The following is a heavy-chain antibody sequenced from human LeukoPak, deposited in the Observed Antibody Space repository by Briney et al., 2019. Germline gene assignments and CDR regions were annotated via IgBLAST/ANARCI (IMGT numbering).Heavy chain of an antibody. CDR1: GGTFSSYA. Sequence: ASVKVSCKASGGTFSSYAISWVRQAPGQGLEWMGGIIPIFGTANYAQKFQGRVTITTDESTSTAYTELSSLRSEDTAVYYCARTYCSSTSCQSDYYYYYYMDVWGKGTTVTVSS. CDR2: IIPIFGTA. CDR3: ARTYCSSTSCQSDYYYYYYMDV. V-gene: IGHV1-69*05. D-gene: IGHD2-2*01. J-gene: IGHJ6*03.